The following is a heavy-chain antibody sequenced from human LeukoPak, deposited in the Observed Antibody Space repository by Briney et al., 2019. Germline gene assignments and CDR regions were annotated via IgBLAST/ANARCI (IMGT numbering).Heavy chain of an antibody. V-gene: IGHV3-23*01. CDR3: AKSGVVVAAGWFDP. CDR1: GFTFSGYA. J-gene: IGHJ5*02. D-gene: IGHD2-15*01. Sequence: PGGSLRLSCAASGFTFSGYAMGWVRQAPGKGLEWVSTISDRGGSTYYADSVKGRFTISRDNSKNTLYLQMISLRAEDTAVYYCAKSGVVVAAGWFDPWGQGTLVTVSS. CDR2: ISDRGGST.